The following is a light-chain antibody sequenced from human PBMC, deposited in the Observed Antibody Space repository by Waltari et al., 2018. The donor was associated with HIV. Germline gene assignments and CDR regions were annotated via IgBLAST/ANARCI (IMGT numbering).Light chain of an antibody. V-gene: IGLV2-8*01. J-gene: IGLJ1*01. Sequence: QSALTQPPSASGSPGQSVTISCTGTSSDVGGSYYVSLYRHHPGKAPKLMLYEVSKRPSGVHDRCAGYKSGNTAYLTVSGLQAEDEADYYCSSYAGSNGYVVGTGTKVTVL. CDR3: SSYAGSNGYV. CDR2: EVS. CDR1: SSDVGGSYY.